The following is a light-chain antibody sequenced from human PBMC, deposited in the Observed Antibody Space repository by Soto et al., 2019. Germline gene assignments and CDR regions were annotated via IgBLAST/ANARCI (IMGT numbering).Light chain of an antibody. CDR1: SSDVGAYNY. CDR2: EVT. CDR3: HSYDISLSGYV. V-gene: IGLV2-14*01. J-gene: IGLJ1*01. Sequence: QSALTQPASVSGSPGQSITISCTGTSSDVGAYNYVSWYQHHPGEAPKLMIYEVTNRPSGISNRFSGSKSGNTASLTISGLQADDEADYYCHSYDISLSGYVFGTGTKLTVL.